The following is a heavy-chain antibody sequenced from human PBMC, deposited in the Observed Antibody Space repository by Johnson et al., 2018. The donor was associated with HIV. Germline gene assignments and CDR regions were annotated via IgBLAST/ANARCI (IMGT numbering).Heavy chain of an antibody. D-gene: IGHD1-1*01. Sequence: VQLVESGGGLVQPGGSLRLSCAASGFTFSSYGMHWVRPAPGKGLEWVSYISSSGSTIYYADSVKGRFTISRDNAKNSLYLQMNSLRAEDTAVYYCARVLGTSDAFDIWGQGTMVTVSS. V-gene: IGHV3-48*04. CDR2: ISSSGSTI. CDR3: ARVLGTSDAFDI. CDR1: GFTFSSYG. J-gene: IGHJ3*02.